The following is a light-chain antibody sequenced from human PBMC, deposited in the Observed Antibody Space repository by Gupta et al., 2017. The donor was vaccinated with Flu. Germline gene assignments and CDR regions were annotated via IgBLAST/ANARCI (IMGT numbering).Light chain of an antibody. CDR2: SNN. CDR3: AAWDDSLNGPNYV. V-gene: IGLV1-44*01. CDR1: SSNIGSNT. J-gene: IGLJ1*01. Sequence: QSVLTQPPSMSGTPGQRVTIYCSGSSSNIGSNTVKWYQHLPGTAPKLLIYSNNQRPSGVPDRFSGSKSGTSASLAISGLQSEDEADYYCAAWDDSLNGPNYVFGTGTKVTVL.